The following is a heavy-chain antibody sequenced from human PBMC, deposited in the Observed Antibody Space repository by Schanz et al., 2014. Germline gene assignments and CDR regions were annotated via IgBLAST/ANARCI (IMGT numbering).Heavy chain of an antibody. CDR1: KFTFSGYG. CDR3: XXSALWGSGVYYASQXXY. D-gene: IGHD3-10*01. J-gene: IGHJ4*02. V-gene: IGHV3-30*02. CDR2: IRDNGSVK. Sequence: QVQLVESGGGVVQPGGSLTLSCAASKFTFSGYGMHWVRQAPGKGLDWVAFIRDNGSVKNYLDSVKGRFTISRDNSKNTXXXQMNSLGPEDTAXXXXXXSALWGSGVYYASQXXYWGQGALXXVSS.